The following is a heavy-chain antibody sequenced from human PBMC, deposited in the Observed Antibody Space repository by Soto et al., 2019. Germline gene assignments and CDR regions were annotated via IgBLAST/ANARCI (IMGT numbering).Heavy chain of an antibody. J-gene: IGHJ4*02. D-gene: IGHD3-22*01. CDR3: ARGSYYYDSSGYYHY. CDR1: GGSISSGDYY. V-gene: IGHV4-30-4*01. Sequence: QVQLQESGPGLVKPSQTLSLTCTVSGGSISSGDYYWRWIRQPPKKGLWWIGSLYYSGRTYYNPFASRRVTISVDTSQNQFSRKLRSVTAADTAVYDGARGSYYYDSSGYYHYCVQRTLDTVSS. CDR2: LYYSGRT.